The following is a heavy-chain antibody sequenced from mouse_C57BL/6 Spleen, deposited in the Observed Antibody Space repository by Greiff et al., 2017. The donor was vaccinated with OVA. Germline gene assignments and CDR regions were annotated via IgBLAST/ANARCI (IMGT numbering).Heavy chain of an antibody. J-gene: IGHJ3*01. CDR3: ARPLDSSGPFAY. V-gene: IGHV5-6*01. D-gene: IGHD3-2*02. CDR1: GFTFSSYG. CDR2: ISSGGSYT. Sequence: EVQGVESGGDLVKPGGSLKLSCAASGFTFSSYGMSWVRQTPDKRLEWVATISSGGSYTYYPDSVKGRFTIPRDNAKNTLYLQMSSLKSEDTAMYYCARPLDSSGPFAYWGQGTLVTVSA.